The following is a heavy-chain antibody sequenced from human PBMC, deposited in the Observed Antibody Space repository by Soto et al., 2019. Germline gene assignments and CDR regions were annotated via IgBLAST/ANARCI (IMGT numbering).Heavy chain of an antibody. CDR1: GYTFTSYA. CDR2: INAGNGNT. Sequence: ASVKVSCKASGYTFTSYAMHWVRQAPGQRLEWMGWINAGNGNTKYSQKFQGRVTITRDTSASTAYMELSSLRSEDTAVYYCARGPLEYYDSSGYYSSAYNWFDPWGQGTLVTVAS. V-gene: IGHV1-3*01. D-gene: IGHD3-22*01. CDR3: ARGPLEYYDSSGYYSSAYNWFDP. J-gene: IGHJ5*02.